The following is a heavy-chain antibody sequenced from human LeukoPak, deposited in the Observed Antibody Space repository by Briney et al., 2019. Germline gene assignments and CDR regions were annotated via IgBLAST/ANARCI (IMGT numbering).Heavy chain of an antibody. CDR1: GGTFSSYA. CDR2: IIPIFGTA. D-gene: IGHD3-10*01. Sequence: VKVSCKASGGTFSSYAISWVRQAPGQGLEWMGGIIPIFGTANYAQKFQGRVTITADESTSTAYMELSSLRSEDTAVYYCARPLWYYGSGSSLDVWGKGTTVTISS. V-gene: IGHV1-69*13. CDR3: ARPLWYYGSGSSLDV. J-gene: IGHJ6*04.